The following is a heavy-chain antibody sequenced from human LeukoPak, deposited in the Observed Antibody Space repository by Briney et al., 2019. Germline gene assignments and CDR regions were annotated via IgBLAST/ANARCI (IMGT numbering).Heavy chain of an antibody. J-gene: IGHJ6*03. CDR3: ARVAMVRGVYAHYMDV. CDR2: INHSGST. D-gene: IGHD3-10*01. CDR1: GGSFSGYY. V-gene: IGHV4-34*01. Sequence: SETLSLTCAVYGGSFSGYYWSWIRQPPGKGLEWIGEINHSGSTNYNPSLKSRVTISVDTSKNQFSLKLSSVTAADTAVYYCARVAMVRGVYAHYMDVWGKGTTVTVSS.